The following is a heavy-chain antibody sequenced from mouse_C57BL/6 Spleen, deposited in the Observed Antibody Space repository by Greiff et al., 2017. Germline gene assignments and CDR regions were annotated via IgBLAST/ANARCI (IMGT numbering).Heavy chain of an antibody. CDR2: IWPGGGT. CDR1: GFSLTSYA. Sequence: QVQLKESGPGLVAPSQSLSITCTVSGFSLTSYAISWVRQTPGKGLEWLGVIWPGGGTTYNSALNSRLSISKDNSKSQVFIKTNSLQTSDTARYQRARNFSGYGYDEAMDYWGQGTSVTVSS. V-gene: IGHV2-9-1*01. D-gene: IGHD2-2*01. J-gene: IGHJ4*01. CDR3: ARNFSGYGYDEAMDY.